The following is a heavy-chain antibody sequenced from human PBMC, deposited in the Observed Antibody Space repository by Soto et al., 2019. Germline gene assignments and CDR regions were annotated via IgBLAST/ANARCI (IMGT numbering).Heavy chain of an antibody. CDR1: GFTVSSNY. J-gene: IGHJ3*02. CDR2: IYSSGST. CDR3: AREIAVAGTAGRDAFDI. Sequence: PGGSLRLSCAASGFTVSSNYMSWVRQAPGKGLEWDSVIYSSGSTYYADSVKGRFTISRDNSKNTLFLQMNSLRAEDTAMYYCAREIAVAGTAGRDAFDIWGQGTMVTVSS. V-gene: IGHV3-53*01. D-gene: IGHD6-19*01.